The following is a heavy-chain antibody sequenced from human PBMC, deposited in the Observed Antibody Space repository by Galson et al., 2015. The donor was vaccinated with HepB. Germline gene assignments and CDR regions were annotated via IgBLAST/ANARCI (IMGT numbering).Heavy chain of an antibody. J-gene: IGHJ4*02. V-gene: IGHV3-48*01. CDR2: ISSSSSTI. CDR3: AREGVLRFLEWFMYYFDY. Sequence: SLRLSCAASGFTFSSYSMNWVRQAPGKGLEWVSYISSSSSTIYYADSVKGRFTISRDNAKNSLYLQMNSLRAEDTAVYYCAREGVLRFLEWFMYYFDYWGQGTLVTVSS. CDR1: GFTFSSYS. D-gene: IGHD3-3*01.